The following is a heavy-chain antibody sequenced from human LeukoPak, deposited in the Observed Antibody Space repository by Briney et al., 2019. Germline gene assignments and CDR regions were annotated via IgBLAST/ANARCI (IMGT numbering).Heavy chain of an antibody. D-gene: IGHD2-2*01. V-gene: IGHV3-30*18. J-gene: IGHJ6*02. CDR2: ISYDGSNK. CDR1: GFTFSSYG. Sequence: GRSLRLSCAASGFTFSSYGMHWVRQAPGKGLEGVAVISYDGSNKYYADSVKGRFTISRDNSKNTLYLQMNSLRAEDTAVYYCAKVPTPAATYYYGMDVWGQGTTVTVSS. CDR3: AKVPTPAATYYYGMDV.